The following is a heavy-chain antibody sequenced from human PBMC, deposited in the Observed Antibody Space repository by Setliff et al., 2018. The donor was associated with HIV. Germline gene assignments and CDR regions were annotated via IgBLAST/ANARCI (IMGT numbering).Heavy chain of an antibody. Sequence: GGSLRLSCSASGFNFGEYALSWVRQAPGKGLEWVAFIRTKAYSGTTEYAASVKDRFTISRDDSKSIAYLQMNSLKTEGSAVYYCSRDVLTNNYFYYGMDVWGQGTTVTVSS. CDR1: GFNFGEYA. J-gene: IGHJ6*02. CDR2: IRTKAYSGTT. D-gene: IGHD4-4*01. CDR3: SRDVLTNNYFYYGMDV. V-gene: IGHV3-49*04.